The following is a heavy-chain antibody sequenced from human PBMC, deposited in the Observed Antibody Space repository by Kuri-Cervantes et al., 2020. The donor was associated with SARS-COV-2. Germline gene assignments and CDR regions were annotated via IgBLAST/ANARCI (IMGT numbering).Heavy chain of an antibody. CDR2: ISAYNGNT. J-gene: IGHJ4*02. CDR1: GHTFTSYG. Sequence: ASVKVSCKASGHTFTSYGISWVRQAPGQGLEWMGWISAYNGNTNYAQKLQGRVTMTTDTSTSTAYMELRSLRSDDTAVYYCARSPGSIVVVTAPDYWGQGTLVTVSS. CDR3: ARSPGSIVVVTAPDY. V-gene: IGHV1-18*04. D-gene: IGHD2-21*02.